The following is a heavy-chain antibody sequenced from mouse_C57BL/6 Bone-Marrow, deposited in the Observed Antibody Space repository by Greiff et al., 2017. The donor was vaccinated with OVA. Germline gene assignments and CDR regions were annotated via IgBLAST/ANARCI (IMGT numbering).Heavy chain of an antibody. CDR2: ISNGGGST. D-gene: IGHD5-2*01. CDR3: ARHEYRADYFDY. CDR1: GFTFSDYY. J-gene: IGHJ2*01. V-gene: IGHV5-12*01. Sequence: EVKLEESGGGLVQPGGSLKLSCAASGFTFSDYYMYWVRQTPEKRLEWVAYISNGGGSTYYPDTVKGRFTLSRDNAKNTLYLQMSRLKSEDTAMDYCARHEYRADYFDYWGQGTTLTVSA.